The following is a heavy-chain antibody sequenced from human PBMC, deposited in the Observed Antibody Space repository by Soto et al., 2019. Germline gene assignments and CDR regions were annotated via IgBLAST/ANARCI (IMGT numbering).Heavy chain of an antibody. J-gene: IGHJ4*02. CDR2: INHSGST. V-gene: IGHV4-34*01. D-gene: IGHD5-18*01. CDR1: GGSFSGYH. Sequence: LEIRSLTYAVYGGSFSGYHWSWIRQPPGKGLEWIGEINHSGSTNYNPSLKSRVTISVDTSKNQFSRKLSSVTAADMDVYYCAREGSYSPYKFANGIQLLSFDFWGQGALVTDSS. CDR3: AREGSYSPYKFANGIQLLSFDF.